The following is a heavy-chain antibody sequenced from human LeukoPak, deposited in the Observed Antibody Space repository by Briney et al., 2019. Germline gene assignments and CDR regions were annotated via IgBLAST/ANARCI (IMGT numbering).Heavy chain of an antibody. J-gene: IGHJ4*02. Sequence: SETLSLTCTVSGYSITSGYYWGWIRQPPGKGLEWIGNIYHSGSTYYNPSLKSRVTISVDTSKNQFSLRLNSVTAADTAVYYCAREWAHWGQGTLVTVSS. CDR3: AREWAH. V-gene: IGHV4-38-2*02. CDR1: GYSITSGYY. CDR2: IYHSGST.